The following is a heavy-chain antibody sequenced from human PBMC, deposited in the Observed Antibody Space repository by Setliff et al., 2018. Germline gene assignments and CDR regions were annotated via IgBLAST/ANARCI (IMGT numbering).Heavy chain of an antibody. J-gene: IGHJ2*01. Sequence: GGSLRLSCTAYGFNFNKYWMYWVRQAPGKGLEWVSRINGDATIAHYADSVKGRFTISRDNSKNTLYLQMNSLRREDTAVYYCAKDASDYYWYFNVWGRGTLVTVSS. CDR3: AKDASDYYWYFNV. CDR2: INGDATIA. CDR1: GFNFNKYW. D-gene: IGHD4-17*01. V-gene: IGHV3-74*01.